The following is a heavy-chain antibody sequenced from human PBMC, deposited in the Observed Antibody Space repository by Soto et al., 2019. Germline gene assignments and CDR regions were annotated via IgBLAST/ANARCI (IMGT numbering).Heavy chain of an antibody. V-gene: IGHV4-61*01. CDR2: IYYSGST. CDR1: GGSVSSGSYY. J-gene: IGHJ4*02. D-gene: IGHD4-17*01. Sequence: SETLSLTCTVSGGSVSSGSYYWSWIRQPPGKGLEWIGYIYYSGSTNYNPSLKSRVTISVDTSKNQFSLKLSSVTAADTAVYYCARDQSHDYGGNSVVDYWGQGTLVTVSS. CDR3: ARDQSHDYGGNSVVDY.